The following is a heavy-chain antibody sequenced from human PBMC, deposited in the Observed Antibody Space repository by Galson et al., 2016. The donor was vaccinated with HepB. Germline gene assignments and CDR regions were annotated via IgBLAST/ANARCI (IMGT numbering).Heavy chain of an antibody. Sequence: SLRLSCAASGFTFSSDAMHWVRQAPGKGLEWVAVISYDGSKKYYADSVKGRFTISRDNSKNTLYLQMNSLRAEDTAVYYCARGTLTKSDYWGQGTLVTVSS. CDR1: GFTFSSDA. V-gene: IGHV3-30-3*01. D-gene: IGHD1-14*01. J-gene: IGHJ4*02. CDR3: ARGTLTKSDY. CDR2: ISYDGSKK.